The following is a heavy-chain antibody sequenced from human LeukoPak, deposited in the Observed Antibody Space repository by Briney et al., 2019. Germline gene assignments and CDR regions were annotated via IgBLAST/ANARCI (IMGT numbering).Heavy chain of an antibody. D-gene: IGHD5-12*01. CDR3: AKDKEYSGFGPILSGYYYGMDV. Sequence: LPGGSLRLSCAASGFTFDDYAMHWVRQAPGKGLEWVSVISWDGGSTYYADSVKGRFTISRDNSRHTLYLQMNSLGAEDTALYYCAKDKEYSGFGPILSGYYYGMDVWGKGTTVTVSS. CDR1: GFTFDDYA. CDR2: ISWDGGST. V-gene: IGHV3-43D*04. J-gene: IGHJ6*04.